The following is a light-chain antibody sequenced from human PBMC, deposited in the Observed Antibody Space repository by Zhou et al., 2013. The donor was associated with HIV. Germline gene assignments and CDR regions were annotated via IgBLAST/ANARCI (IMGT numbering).Light chain of an antibody. CDR1: QDINNY. CDR2: TAS. CDR3: QQYYSYPIT. Sequence: AIRMTQSPSSFSASTGDRVTITCRASQDINNYLAWYQQKPGKAPKLLIYTASTLQSGVPSRFSGSGSGTDFTLTISCLQSEDFATYYCQQYYSYPITFGQGTRLEIK. V-gene: IGKV1-8*01. J-gene: IGKJ5*01.